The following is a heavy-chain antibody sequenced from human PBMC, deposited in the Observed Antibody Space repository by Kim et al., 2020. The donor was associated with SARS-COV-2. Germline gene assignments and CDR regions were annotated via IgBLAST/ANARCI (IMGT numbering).Heavy chain of an antibody. CDR2: IYWDDDK. V-gene: IGHV2-5*02. CDR3: AHERKGGYCSSTSCYASY. J-gene: IGHJ4*02. CDR1: GFSLSTSGVG. Sequence: SGPTLVNPTQTLTLTCTFSGFSLSTSGVGVGWIRQPPGKALEWLALIYWDDDKRYSPSLKSRLTITKDTSKNQVVLTMTNMDPVDTATYYCAHERKGGYCSSTSCYASYWGQGTLVTVSS. D-gene: IGHD2-2*01.